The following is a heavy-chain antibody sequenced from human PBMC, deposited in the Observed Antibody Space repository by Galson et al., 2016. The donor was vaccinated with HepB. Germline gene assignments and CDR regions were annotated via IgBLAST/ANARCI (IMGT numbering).Heavy chain of an antibody. D-gene: IGHD3-16*01. J-gene: IGHJ4*02. Sequence: SLRLSCAASGFTFSSYWMHWVRQAPGKGLVWVSGINSDGTSTTYADSVKGRFTISRDNSKNTLYLQMNSLRAEDTAIYYCTKDRVSYGFRSFYYWGQGTVITVSS. V-gene: IGHV3-74*01. CDR3: TKDRVSYGFRSFYY. CDR1: GFTFSSYW. CDR2: INSDGTST.